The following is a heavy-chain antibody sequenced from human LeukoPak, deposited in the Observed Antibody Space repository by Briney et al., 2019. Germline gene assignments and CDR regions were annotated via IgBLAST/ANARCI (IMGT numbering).Heavy chain of an antibody. CDR1: RGTFSSYT. CDR3: ARQVVPAAMSFSYYYYMDV. D-gene: IGHD2-2*01. V-gene: IGHV1-69*02. Sequence: SVKVSCKASRGTFSSYTISWVRQAPGQGLEWMGRIIPILGIANYAQKFQGRVTITADKSTSTAYMELSSLRSEDTAVYYCARQVVPAAMSFSYYYYMDVWGKGTTVTVSS. J-gene: IGHJ6*03. CDR2: IIPILGIA.